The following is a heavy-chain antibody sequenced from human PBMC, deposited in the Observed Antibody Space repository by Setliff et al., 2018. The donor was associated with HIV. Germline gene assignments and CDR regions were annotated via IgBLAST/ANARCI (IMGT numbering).Heavy chain of an antibody. J-gene: IGHJ6*03. CDR1: GFTFKDFS. D-gene: IGHD3-10*01. CDR2: ISHSSRYT. CDR3: ARQAYDINMVRGIIAPRFHYYMDV. Sequence: GESLKISCAASGFTFKDFSMAWIRQAPGKGLEWVSSISHSSRYTQYADFVKGRFTISRDNSKNTLYLQMDSLTAEDTAVYYCARQAYDINMVRGIIAPRFHYYMDVWGKGTTVTVSS. V-gene: IGHV3-21*01.